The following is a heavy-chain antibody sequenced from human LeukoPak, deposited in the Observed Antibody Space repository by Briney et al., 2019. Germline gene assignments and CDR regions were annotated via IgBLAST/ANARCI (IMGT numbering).Heavy chain of an antibody. J-gene: IGHJ6*03. V-gene: IGHV4-34*01. Sequence: SETLSLTCAVYGGSFSGYYWSWIRQPPGKGLEWIGEINHSGSTNYNPSLKSRVTISVDTSKNQFSLKLSSMTAADTAVYYCARGVGSYYYYYYMDVWGKGTTVTISS. CDR3: ARGVGSYYYYYYMDV. D-gene: IGHD1-26*01. CDR2: INHSGST. CDR1: GGSFSGYY.